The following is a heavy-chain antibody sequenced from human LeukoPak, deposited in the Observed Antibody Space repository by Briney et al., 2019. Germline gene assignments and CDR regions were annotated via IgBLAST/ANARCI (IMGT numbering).Heavy chain of an antibody. CDR1: GYTFTSYG. CDR3: ASAGSSSDYYYFSAFDI. D-gene: IGHD3-22*01. Sequence: ASVKVSCKASGYTFTSYGISWVRQAPGQGLEWMGWISAYHGNTNYAQKLQGRVTMTTDTSTSTAYMELRSLKSDDTAVYYCASAGSSSDYYYFSAFDIWGQGTMVTVSS. CDR2: ISAYHGNT. V-gene: IGHV1-18*01. J-gene: IGHJ3*02.